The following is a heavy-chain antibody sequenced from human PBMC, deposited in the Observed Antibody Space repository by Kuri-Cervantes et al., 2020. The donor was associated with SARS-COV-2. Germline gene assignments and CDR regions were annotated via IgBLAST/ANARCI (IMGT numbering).Heavy chain of an antibody. V-gene: IGHV3-23*01. Sequence: GGSLRLSCAASGFTFSSYAMSWVCQAPGKGLEWVSAISGSGGSTYYADSVKGRFTISRDNSKNTLYLQMNSLRAEDTAVYYCAKDISSGYYFDAFDIWGQGTMVTVSS. CDR1: GFTFSSYA. J-gene: IGHJ3*02. D-gene: IGHD3-22*01. CDR3: AKDISSGYYFDAFDI. CDR2: ISGSGGST.